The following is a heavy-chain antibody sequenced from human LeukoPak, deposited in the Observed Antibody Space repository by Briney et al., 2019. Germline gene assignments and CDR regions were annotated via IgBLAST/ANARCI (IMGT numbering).Heavy chain of an antibody. CDR1: GYTFTSYA. D-gene: IGHD3-22*01. V-gene: IGHV1-3*01. CDR3: ARVRAPAPYYYDSSANGHPIDY. J-gene: IGHJ4*02. CDR2: INAGNGNT. Sequence: ASVKVSCEASGYTFTSYAMHWVRQAPGQRLEWMGWINAGNGNTKYSQKFQGRVTITRDTSASTAYMELSSLRSEDTAVYYCARVRAPAPYYYDSSANGHPIDYWGQGTLVTVSS.